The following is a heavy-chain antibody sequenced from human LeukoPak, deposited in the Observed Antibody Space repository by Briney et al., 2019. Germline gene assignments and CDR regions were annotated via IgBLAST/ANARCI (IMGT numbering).Heavy chain of an antibody. V-gene: IGHV3-7*01. Sequence: PGGSLRLSCAASGFTFSSYWMSWVRQAPGKGLEWVANIKQDGSEKYYVDSVKGRFTISRDNAKNSLYLQMNSLRAEDMAVYYCAREWSGYYMAYYYMDVWGKGTTVTVSS. J-gene: IGHJ6*03. CDR1: GFTFSSYW. CDR2: IKQDGSEK. D-gene: IGHD3-3*01. CDR3: AREWSGYYMAYYYMDV.